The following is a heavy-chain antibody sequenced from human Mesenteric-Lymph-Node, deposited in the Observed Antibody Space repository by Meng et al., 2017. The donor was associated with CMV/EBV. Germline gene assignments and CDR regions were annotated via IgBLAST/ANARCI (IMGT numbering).Heavy chain of an antibody. J-gene: IGHJ2*01. V-gene: IGHV6-1*01. Sequence: SETLSLTCAISGDSVSSNSAAWNWIRQSLSRGLEWLGRTYYRSKWNNDYAVSVKSRITINPDTSKNQFSLQLNSVTAADTAVYYCARNTNWYFDLWGRDTLVTVSS. D-gene: IGHD3-3*01. CDR1: GDSVSSNSAA. CDR2: TYYRSKWNN. CDR3: ARNTNWYFDL.